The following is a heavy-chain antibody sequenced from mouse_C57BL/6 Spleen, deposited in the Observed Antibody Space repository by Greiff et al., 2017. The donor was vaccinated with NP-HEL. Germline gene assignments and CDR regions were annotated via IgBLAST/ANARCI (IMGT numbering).Heavy chain of an antibody. J-gene: IGHJ4*01. CDR3: ASPYYSNYVGAMDY. V-gene: IGHV1-81*01. Sequence: VQLQQSGAELARPGASVKLSCKASGYTFTSYGISWVKQRTGQGLEWIGEIYPRSGNTYYNEKFKGKATLTADKSSSTAYMELRSLTSEDSADYFCASPYYSNYVGAMDYWGQGTSVTVSS. CDR1: GYTFTSYG. CDR2: IYPRSGNT. D-gene: IGHD2-5*01.